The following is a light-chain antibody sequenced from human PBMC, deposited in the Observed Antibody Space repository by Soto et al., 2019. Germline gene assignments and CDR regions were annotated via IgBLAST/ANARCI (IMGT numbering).Light chain of an antibody. Sequence: EIVMTQSPATLSVSPGERATLSCRASQSVSSNLAWYQQKPGQAPRLLIYGTSTRATGIPARFSGSGSGTAFTLTISSLQSEDFAVYYCQQYSNWPPYTFCQGTKLEIK. V-gene: IGKV3-15*01. CDR2: GTS. CDR3: QQYSNWPPYT. J-gene: IGKJ2*01. CDR1: QSVSSN.